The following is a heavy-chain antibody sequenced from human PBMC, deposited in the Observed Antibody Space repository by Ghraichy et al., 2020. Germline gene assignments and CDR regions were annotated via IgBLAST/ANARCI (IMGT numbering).Heavy chain of an antibody. CDR3: AIRQGVNAIDY. V-gene: IGHV3-66*01. Sequence: GGSLRLSCAASGFIVSKNYMSWVRQAPGRGLEWVSVMYSTGSTHYADSVKGRFTISRDSSENTLYLQMNNLRAEDTAVYHCAIRQGVNAIDYWGPGTLVTVSS. D-gene: IGHD2-8*01. J-gene: IGHJ4*02. CDR2: MYSTGST. CDR1: GFIVSKNY.